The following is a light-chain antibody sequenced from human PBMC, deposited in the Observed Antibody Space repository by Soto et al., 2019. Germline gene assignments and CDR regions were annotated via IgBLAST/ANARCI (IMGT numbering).Light chain of an antibody. CDR2: WAS. Sequence: DIVMTQSPDSLAVSLGERASINCKSSQSVLYSSSNKNYLAWYQQKPGQPPKLLIYWASTRESGVPDRFGGSGSGTDFTLTISSLQAEDVAVYYCQQYYSIPWTFGQGTKVEIK. CDR3: QQYYSIPWT. V-gene: IGKV4-1*01. CDR1: QSVLYSSSNKNY. J-gene: IGKJ1*01.